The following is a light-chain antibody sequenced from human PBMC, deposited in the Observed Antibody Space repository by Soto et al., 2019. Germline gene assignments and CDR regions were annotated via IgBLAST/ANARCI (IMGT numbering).Light chain of an antibody. J-gene: IGLJ3*02. Sequence: QSALTQPASVSGSPGQSITISCTGTSSDVGRHNFVSWYQQRPGQAPKLMIFEVTNRPSGVSSRFSASTSGNTASLTTAGVDSEDEADYYCCSSAGTTTWVVGAGTKLTVL. CDR2: EVT. CDR3: CSSAGTTTWV. V-gene: IGLV2-23*02. CDR1: SSDVGRHNF.